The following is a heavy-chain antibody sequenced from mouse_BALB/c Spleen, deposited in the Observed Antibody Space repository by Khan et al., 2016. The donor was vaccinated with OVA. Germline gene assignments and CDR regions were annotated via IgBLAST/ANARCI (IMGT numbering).Heavy chain of an antibody. CDR2: INPSTGYT. J-gene: IGHJ3*01. D-gene: IGHD1-1*01. CDR1: GYTFTSYW. CDR3: ANHGSSSAWLTY. V-gene: IGHV1-7*01. Sequence: VQLQQSGAELAKPGASVKMSCKASGYTFTSYWMHWVKQRPGQGLEWIGYINPSTGYTEYNQRFKDKATLTADKSSSTAYMQLISLTSEESAVYYCANHGSSSAWLTYWGQGTLVTVSA.